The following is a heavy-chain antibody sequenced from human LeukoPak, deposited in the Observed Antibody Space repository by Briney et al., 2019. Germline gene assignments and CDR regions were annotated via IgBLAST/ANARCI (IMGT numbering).Heavy chain of an antibody. CDR3: ARVRRYWNDED. CDR1: GYTFTRYY. J-gene: IGHJ4*02. V-gene: IGHV1-46*01. CDR2: INPSGGST. Sequence: GSVNDSSKVSGYTFTRYYMHWVRQAPGQGLEWMGIINPSGGSTGYAQKFQGRVTMTRDTSTSTVYMELSSLRSEDTAVYYCARVRRYWNDEDWGQGTLVTVSS. D-gene: IGHD1-1*01.